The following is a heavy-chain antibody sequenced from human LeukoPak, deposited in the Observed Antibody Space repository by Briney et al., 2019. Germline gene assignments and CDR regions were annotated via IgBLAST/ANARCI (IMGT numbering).Heavy chain of an antibody. Sequence: GGSLRLSCAASGFTFSSYWMSWVRQAPGKGLEWVANIKQDGSEKYYVDSVKGRFTISRDNAKNSLYLQMNSLRAEDTAVYYRARDDRRLLWFGELPTPGNNWFDPWGQGTLVTVSS. V-gene: IGHV3-7*01. CDR2: IKQDGSEK. J-gene: IGHJ5*02. CDR3: ARDDRRLLWFGELPTPGNNWFDP. CDR1: GFTFSSYW. D-gene: IGHD3-10*01.